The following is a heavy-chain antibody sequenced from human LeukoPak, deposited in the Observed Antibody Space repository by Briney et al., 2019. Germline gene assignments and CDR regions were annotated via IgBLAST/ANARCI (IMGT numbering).Heavy chain of an antibody. V-gene: IGHV3-21*01. CDR2: ISSSSSYI. D-gene: IGHD4/OR15-4a*01. J-gene: IGHJ4*02. Sequence: GGSLRLSCAASGFTFSNYNIIWVRQAPGKGLEWVSFISSSSSYIYYADSMKGRFTISRDNAKNSLYLQMNSLRAEDTAVYYCAREVYGGATYFDYWGQGTLVTVSS. CDR1: GFTFSNYN. CDR3: AREVYGGATYFDY.